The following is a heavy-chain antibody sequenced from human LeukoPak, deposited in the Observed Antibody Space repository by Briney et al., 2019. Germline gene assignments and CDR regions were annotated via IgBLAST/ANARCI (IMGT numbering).Heavy chain of an antibody. CDR3: ARDDYLGY. V-gene: IGHV3-7*05. J-gene: IGHJ4*02. Sequence: GWSLRLSCAASGFAFSGYWMAWVRQAPGRGLEWVAHINQDGSAKNYVDPVKGRFTISRDNAKTSVYLQLDTLRAEDTAVYFCARDDYLGYWGQGTLVTVSS. CDR1: GFAFSGYW. D-gene: IGHD3-16*01. CDR2: INQDGSAK.